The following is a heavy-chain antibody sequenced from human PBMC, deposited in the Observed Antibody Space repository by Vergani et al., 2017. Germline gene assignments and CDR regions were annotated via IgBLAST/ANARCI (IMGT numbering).Heavy chain of an antibody. Sequence: QITLKESGPTQVKPTQTLTLTCTFSGFSVTTSGVGVGWIRQPPGKALEWLALIYGNDKKYYSPSLNDRLTITKDTSKNQVVLTMANMDPVDTATYYCAHTNTLIWGQGTLVTVSS. CDR3: AHTNTLI. CDR2: IYGNDKK. V-gene: IGHV2-5*01. CDR1: GFSVTTSGVG. J-gene: IGHJ4*02. D-gene: IGHD2-15*01.